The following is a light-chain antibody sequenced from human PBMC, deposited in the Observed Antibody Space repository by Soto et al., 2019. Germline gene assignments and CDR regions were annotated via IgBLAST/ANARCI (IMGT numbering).Light chain of an antibody. CDR3: QQYGSSPRYT. J-gene: IGKJ2*01. Sequence: EIVLTQSPGTLSLSAGERATLSCRATQGVSSSYLAWYQQKPGQAPRLLIYGASRRVTGIPDRFSGSGSGTDFTLTISRLELEDFAVYYCQQYGSSPRYTFSQGTKLEIE. CDR2: GAS. V-gene: IGKV3-20*01. CDR1: QGVSSSY.